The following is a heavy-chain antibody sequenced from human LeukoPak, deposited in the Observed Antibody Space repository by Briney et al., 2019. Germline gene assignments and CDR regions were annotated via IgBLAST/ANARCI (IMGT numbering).Heavy chain of an antibody. CDR1: GFTSRTYA. Sequence: RGSPRLSCAAPGFTSRTYAMSTVPQAPGKGLEWVSTISGRGNSTYYADSVKGRFTISRDNSKNTLFLQMHSLRAEDTALYYCAKADYSNYRFILFQYWGQGAMGTVSS. CDR3: AKADYSNYRFILFQY. J-gene: IGHJ4*02. CDR2: ISGRGNST. V-gene: IGHV3-23*01. D-gene: IGHD4-11*01.